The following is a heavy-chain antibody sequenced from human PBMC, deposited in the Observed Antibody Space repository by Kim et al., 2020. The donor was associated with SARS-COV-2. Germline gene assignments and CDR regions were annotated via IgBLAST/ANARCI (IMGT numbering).Heavy chain of an antibody. Sequence: ASVKVSCKASGYTFTNYAMHWVRQAPGQRLEWMGWINAGNGNTKYSQKFQVRVTITRDTSASTAYMELSSLRSEDTAVYYCARDPYYDFWSGYDNWFDPWGQGTLVTVSS. V-gene: IGHV1-3*01. CDR3: ARDPYYDFWSGYDNWFDP. CDR1: GYTFTNYA. D-gene: IGHD3-3*01. J-gene: IGHJ5*02. CDR2: INAGNGNT.